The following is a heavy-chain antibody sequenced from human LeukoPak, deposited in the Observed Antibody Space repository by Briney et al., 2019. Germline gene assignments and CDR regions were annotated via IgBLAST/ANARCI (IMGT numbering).Heavy chain of an antibody. CDR1: GYTFTSYY. CDR3: ARDSGMKQQLDYFGY. D-gene: IGHD6-13*01. CDR2: INPSGGST. J-gene: IGHJ4*02. Sequence: GASVKVSCKASGYTFTSYYMHWVRQAPGQGLEWMGIINPSGGSTSYTRKFQGRVAMTRDTSTSTVYMELSSLRSEDTAVYYCARDSGMKQQLDYFGYWGQGTLVTVSS. V-gene: IGHV1-46*01.